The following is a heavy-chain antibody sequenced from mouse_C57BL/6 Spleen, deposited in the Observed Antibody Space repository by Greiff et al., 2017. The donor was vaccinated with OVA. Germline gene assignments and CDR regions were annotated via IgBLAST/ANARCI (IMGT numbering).Heavy chain of an antibody. J-gene: IGHJ4*01. Sequence: VQLQQPGAELVRPGSSVKLSCKASGYTFTSYWMHWVKQRPIQGLEWIGNIDPSDSETHYNQKFKDKATLTVDKSSSTAYMQLSSLTSEDSAVYYCARSGGYSYAMDYWGQGTSVTVSS. V-gene: IGHV1-52*01. CDR3: ARSGGYSYAMDY. CDR1: GYTFTSYW. D-gene: IGHD2-3*01. CDR2: IDPSDSET.